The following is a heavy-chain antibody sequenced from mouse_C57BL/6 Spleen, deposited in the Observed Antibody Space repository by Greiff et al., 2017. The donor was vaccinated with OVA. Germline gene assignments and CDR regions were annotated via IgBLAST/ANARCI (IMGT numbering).Heavy chain of an antibody. CDR2: INPGSGGT. CDR3: ARRGIQAYYAMDY. CDR1: EYAFTNYL. Sequence: VKLQESGAELVRPGTSVKVSCKASEYAFTNYLIEWVKQRPGQGLEWIGVINPGSGGTNYNEKFKGKATLTADKSSSTAYMQLSSLTSEDSAVYFCARRGIQAYYAMDYWGQGTSVTVSS. D-gene: IGHD3-2*02. V-gene: IGHV1-54*01. J-gene: IGHJ4*01.